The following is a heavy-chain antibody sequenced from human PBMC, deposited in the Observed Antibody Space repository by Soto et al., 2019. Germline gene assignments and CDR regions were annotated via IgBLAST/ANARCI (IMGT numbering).Heavy chain of an antibody. CDR1: GFTFSNYA. CDR3: AKGFYGSGSYYNERAFDS. CDR2: ISGSGDFT. J-gene: IGHJ4*02. V-gene: IGHV3-23*01. Sequence: GGSLRLSCAASGFTFSNYAISWVRQTPEKGLEWVSVISGSGDFTYYADSVKGRFTISRDNPKNTIYLQMNSLRAEDTAVYYCAKGFYGSGSYYNERAFDSWGQGTLVTVSS. D-gene: IGHD3-10*01.